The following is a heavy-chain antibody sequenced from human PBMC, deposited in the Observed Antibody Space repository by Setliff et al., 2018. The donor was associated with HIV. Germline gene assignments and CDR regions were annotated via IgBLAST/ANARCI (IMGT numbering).Heavy chain of an antibody. CDR2: INHSGST. J-gene: IGHJ6*03. CDR1: GGSFSGYY. D-gene: IGHD3-3*01. CDR3: ARGSRQLTIFGVVFKTNYYFMDV. V-gene: IGHV4-34*01. Sequence: PSETLSLTCAVYGGSFSGYYWSWIRQPPGKGLEWIGEINHSGSTNYNPSLKSRVTISVDTSKNQFSLKVSSVTAADTAVYYCARGSRQLTIFGVVFKTNYYFMDVWGKGTAVTVSS.